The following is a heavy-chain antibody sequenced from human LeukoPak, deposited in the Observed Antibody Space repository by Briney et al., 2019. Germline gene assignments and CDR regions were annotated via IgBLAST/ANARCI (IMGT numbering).Heavy chain of an antibody. D-gene: IGHD4-17*01. CDR2: ISSSSSTI. CDR3: ARENYADLFDY. Sequence: PGGSLRLSCAASGFTFSNYNMNWVRQAPGKGLECISFISSSSSTIYYADSVKGRFTTSRDNAKNSLFLQMSSLRAEDTAVYYCARENYADLFDYWGQGTLVTVSS. CDR1: GFTFSNYN. J-gene: IGHJ4*02. V-gene: IGHV3-48*01.